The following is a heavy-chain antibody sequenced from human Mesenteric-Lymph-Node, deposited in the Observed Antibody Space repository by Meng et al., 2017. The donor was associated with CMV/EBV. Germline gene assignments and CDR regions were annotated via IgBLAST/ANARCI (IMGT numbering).Heavy chain of an antibody. D-gene: IGHD5-12*01. Sequence: GGSLRLSCAASGFTFSSYAMTWVRQAPGKGPEWVSAISGNGGSTYYANSVKGRFTISRDNSKNTLYLQMNSLRGEDTAVYYCARGYSGYDRPGLDYWGQGTLVTVSS. CDR2: ISGNGGST. V-gene: IGHV3-23*01. CDR1: GFTFSSYA. CDR3: ARGYSGYDRPGLDY. J-gene: IGHJ4*02.